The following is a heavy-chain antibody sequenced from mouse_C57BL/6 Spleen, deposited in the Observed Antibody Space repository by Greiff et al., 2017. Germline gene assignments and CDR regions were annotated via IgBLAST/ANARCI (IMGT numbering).Heavy chain of an antibody. V-gene: IGHV1-80*01. J-gene: IGHJ3*01. D-gene: IGHD3-2*02. CDR3: ARPDSSGSWFAY. CDR1: GYAFSSYW. Sequence: VQLQQSGAELVKPGASVKISCKASGYAFSSYWMNWVKQRPGKGLEWIGQIYPGDGDTNYNGKFKGKATLTADKSSSTAYMQLSSLTSEDSAVYFCARPDSSGSWFAYWGQGTLVTVSA. CDR2: IYPGDGDT.